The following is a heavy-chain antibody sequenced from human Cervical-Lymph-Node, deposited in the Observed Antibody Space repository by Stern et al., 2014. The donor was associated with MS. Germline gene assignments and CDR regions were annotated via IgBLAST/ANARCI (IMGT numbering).Heavy chain of an antibody. CDR3: ASAYSSSHYYFDY. D-gene: IGHD6-13*01. V-gene: IGHV3-33*01. J-gene: IGHJ4*02. CDR1: GFSFSRYA. Sequence: HVHLVDSGGGVVQPGRSLRLSCAASGFSFSRYAMHWVRQAPGKGLEWVALIWYEGGNPYYADSVTGRFTISRDNFKNTLYLQMNSLRAEDTAVYYCASAYSSSHYYFDYWGQGTLVTVSS. CDR2: IWYEGGNP.